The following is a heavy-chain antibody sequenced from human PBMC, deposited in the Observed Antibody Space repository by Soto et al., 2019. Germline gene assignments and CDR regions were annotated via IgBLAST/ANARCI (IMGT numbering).Heavy chain of an antibody. D-gene: IGHD6-13*01. J-gene: IGHJ6*02. Sequence: PGGSLRLSCAASGFTFSSYGMHWVRQAPGKGLEWVAVIWYDGSNKYYADSVKGRFTISRDNSKNTLYLQMNSLRAEDTAVYYCARDGAPYSSSWYGLGYYYGMDVWGQGTTVTVSS. CDR2: IWYDGSNK. V-gene: IGHV3-33*01. CDR3: ARDGAPYSSSWYGLGYYYGMDV. CDR1: GFTFSSYG.